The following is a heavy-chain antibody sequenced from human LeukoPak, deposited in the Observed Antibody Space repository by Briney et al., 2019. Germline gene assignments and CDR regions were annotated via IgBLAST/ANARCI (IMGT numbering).Heavy chain of an antibody. CDR1: GFTFSNYG. Sequence: GGSLRLSCAASGFTFSNYGMTWVRQAPGKGLEWVAFIRYDGSNKYYADSVKGRFTISRDNSKNTLYLQMNSLRAEDTAVYYCAKDRGVAAAGIPGYWGQGTLVTVSS. J-gene: IGHJ4*02. D-gene: IGHD6-13*01. CDR2: IRYDGSNK. CDR3: AKDRGVAAAGIPGY. V-gene: IGHV3-30*02.